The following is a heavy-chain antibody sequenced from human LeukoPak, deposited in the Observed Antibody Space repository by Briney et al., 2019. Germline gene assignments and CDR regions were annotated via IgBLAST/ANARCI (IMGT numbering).Heavy chain of an antibody. D-gene: IGHD6-13*01. Sequence: PSETLSLTCTVSGGSISSSSYYWSWIRQPPGKGLEWIGEINHSGSTNYNPSLKSRVTISVDTSKNQFSLKLSSVTAADTAVYYCARGSGSSWYLNYYYMDVWGKGTTVTVSS. J-gene: IGHJ6*03. CDR2: INHSGST. V-gene: IGHV4-39*07. CDR3: ARGSGSSWYLNYYYMDV. CDR1: GGSISSSSYY.